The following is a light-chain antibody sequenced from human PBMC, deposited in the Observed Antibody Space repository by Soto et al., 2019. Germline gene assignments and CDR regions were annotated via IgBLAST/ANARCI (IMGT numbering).Light chain of an antibody. V-gene: IGLV2-14*01. J-gene: IGLJ1*01. CDR2: EVS. CDR3: NSYASSGTLV. Sequence: SGLTQPPSASGSPGRSVTMSCTGTSSDVGGYNYVSWYQQHPGKAPKLMIYEVSNRPSGVSNRFSGSKSGNTASLTISGLQAEDEADYYCNSYASSGTLVFGTGTKVTVL. CDR1: SSDVGGYNY.